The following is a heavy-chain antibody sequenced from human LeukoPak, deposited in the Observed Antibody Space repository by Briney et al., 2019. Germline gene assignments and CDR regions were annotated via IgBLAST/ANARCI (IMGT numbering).Heavy chain of an antibody. CDR3: ARDNPPDY. CDR1: GFTFSSSW. Sequence: GGFLRLSCVASGFTFSSSWMSWVRQAPGKGLEWVANIKQDGSEKSYVESVRGRFTISRDNAKNSLYLQLNSLRAEDTALYYCARDNPPDYWGQGTLVTVSS. J-gene: IGHJ4*02. V-gene: IGHV3-7*03. CDR2: IKQDGSEK.